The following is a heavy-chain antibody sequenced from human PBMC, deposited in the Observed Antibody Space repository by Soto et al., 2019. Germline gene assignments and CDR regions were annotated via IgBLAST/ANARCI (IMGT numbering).Heavy chain of an antibody. V-gene: IGHV4-59*08. D-gene: IGHD2-21*02. J-gene: IGHJ6*02. CDR1: GGSISSYY. CDR2: IYYSGST. Sequence: SETLSLTCTVSGGSISSYYWSWIRQPPGKGLEWIGYIYYSGSTNYNPSLKSRVTISVDTSKNQFSLKLNSMTAADTAVYYCARGKTVTATFYYYYATDVWGQGTTVT. CDR3: ARGKTVTATFYYYYATDV.